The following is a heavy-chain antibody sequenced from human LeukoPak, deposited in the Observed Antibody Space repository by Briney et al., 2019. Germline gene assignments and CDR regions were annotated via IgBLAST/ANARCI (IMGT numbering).Heavy chain of an antibody. V-gene: IGHV4-34*01. CDR2: INHSGST. Sequence: PSETLSLTCAVYGGSFSGYYWSWIRQPPGKGLEWIGEINHSGSTNYNPSLKSRVTISIDTSKNQFSLKLSSVTAADTAVYYCARHGSNYYDSSGYYYDWGQGTLVTVSS. CDR1: GGSFSGYY. J-gene: IGHJ4*02. D-gene: IGHD3-22*01. CDR3: ARHGSNYYDSSGYYYD.